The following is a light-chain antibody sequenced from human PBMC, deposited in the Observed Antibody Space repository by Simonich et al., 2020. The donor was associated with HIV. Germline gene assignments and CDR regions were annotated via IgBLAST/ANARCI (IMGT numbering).Light chain of an antibody. CDR1: HGVSSN. J-gene: IGKJ4*01. V-gene: IGKV3-11*01. Sequence: EIVMTQSPATLSVSPGKRATLSCRASHGVSSNLAWYQQKPGLAPRLLIYGASNRATGSPARFSGSGSGTDFTLTISSLEPEDFAVYYCQQRSNWPLTFGGGTKVEIK. CDR3: QQRSNWPLT. CDR2: GAS.